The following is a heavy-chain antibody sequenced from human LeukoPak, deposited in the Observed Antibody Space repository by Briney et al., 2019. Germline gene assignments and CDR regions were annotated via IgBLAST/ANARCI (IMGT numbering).Heavy chain of an antibody. CDR1: RDSVSSNTAA. V-gene: IGHV6-1*01. CDR3: ARVKDYYDGSVYYFLDY. CDR2: TYYRSKWYY. D-gene: IGHD3-22*01. J-gene: IGHJ4*02. Sequence: SQTLSLTCAISRDSVSSNTAAWSWIRQSPSRGLEWLGRTYYRSKWYYQYAVSVRSRITISPDTSKNQFSLQLNSVTSEDTAVYFCARVKDYYDGSVYYFLDYWGQGTLVTVSS.